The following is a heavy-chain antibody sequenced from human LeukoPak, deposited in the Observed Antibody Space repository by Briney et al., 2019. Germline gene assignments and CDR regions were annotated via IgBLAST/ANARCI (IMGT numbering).Heavy chain of an antibody. CDR1: GFTFSSYW. Sequence: GGSLRLSCAASGFTFSSYWMSWVRQAPGKGLEWVANIKQDGSEKYYVDSVKGRFTISRDNAKNSLYLQMNSLRDEDTAVYYCANQDSTEYSYYFDFWGQGTLVTVSS. J-gene: IGHJ4*02. CDR3: ANQDSTEYSYYFDF. V-gene: IGHV3-7*01. D-gene: IGHD2/OR15-2a*01. CDR2: IKQDGSEK.